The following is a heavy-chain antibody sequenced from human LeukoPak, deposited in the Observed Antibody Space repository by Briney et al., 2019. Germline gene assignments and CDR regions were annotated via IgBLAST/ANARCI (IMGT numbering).Heavy chain of an antibody. CDR1: GGSFSGYY. V-gene: IGHV4-34*01. CDR3: ARAQYSSSLDY. CDR2: INHSGST. J-gene: IGHJ4*02. D-gene: IGHD6-13*01. Sequence: PSETLSLTCAVYGGSFSGYYWSWIRQPPGKGLEWIGEINHSGSTNYNPSLKSRVTISVDTSKNQFSLKLNSVTAADTAVYYCARAQYSSSLDYWGQGTLVTVSS.